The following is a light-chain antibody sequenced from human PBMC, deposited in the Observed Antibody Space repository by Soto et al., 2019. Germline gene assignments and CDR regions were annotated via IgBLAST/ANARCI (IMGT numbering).Light chain of an antibody. CDR1: QDVSND. V-gene: IGKV1-17*01. CDR2: ATS. J-gene: IGKJ1*01. Sequence: DIQMTQSPSSLSASVGKRVTITSRTSQDVSNDLVWFQQKPGKAPRRLIFATSNLQAGVPSRFSGSGSGTAFTLTIISLQPEDFATYYCLQHKHYPPTFGQGTKVEVK. CDR3: LQHKHYPPT.